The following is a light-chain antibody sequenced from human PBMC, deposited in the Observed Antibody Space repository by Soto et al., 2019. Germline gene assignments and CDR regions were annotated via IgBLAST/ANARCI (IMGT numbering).Light chain of an antibody. V-gene: IGKV1-39*01. Sequence: DIQMTQSPSSLSASVGDRVTITCRASQTISRYLIWYQQRPGKAPNLLIYSACSLQSGVPSRFNGSGSGTDFTLTISCLQPQDFATYYGHQCYIIRVTFGQGTKLEFK. CDR1: QTISRY. CDR3: HQCYIIRVT. CDR2: SAC. J-gene: IGKJ1*01.